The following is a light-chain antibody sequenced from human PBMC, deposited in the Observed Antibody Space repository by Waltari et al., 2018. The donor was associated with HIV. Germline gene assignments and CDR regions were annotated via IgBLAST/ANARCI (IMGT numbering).Light chain of an antibody. Sequence: QSVLTQPPSVSAAPGQKVTISCSGSSSNLGTNYVSWYQQLPGTAPKLLIYDNNKRPSGIPDRFSGSKSGTSATLGITGLQTGDEADYYCGTWDSSLSALFGGGTKLTVL. CDR3: GTWDSSLSAL. CDR1: SSNLGTNY. J-gene: IGLJ2*01. V-gene: IGLV1-51*01. CDR2: DNN.